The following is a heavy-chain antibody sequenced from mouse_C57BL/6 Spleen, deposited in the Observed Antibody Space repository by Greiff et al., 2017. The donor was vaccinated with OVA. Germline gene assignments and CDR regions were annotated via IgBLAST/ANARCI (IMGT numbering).Heavy chain of an antibody. CDR3: ARDTPVVGDY. V-gene: IGHV1-7*01. J-gene: IGHJ2*01. Sequence: VQLQQSGAELAKPGASVKLSCKASGYTFTSYWMHWVKQRPGQGLEWIGYNNPSSGYTKYHQKFKDKATLTAYKSSSPAYIQLSSLTYADSAVYYCARDTPVVGDYWGQGTTLTVSS. D-gene: IGHD1-1*01. CDR2: NNPSSGYT. CDR1: GYTFTSYW.